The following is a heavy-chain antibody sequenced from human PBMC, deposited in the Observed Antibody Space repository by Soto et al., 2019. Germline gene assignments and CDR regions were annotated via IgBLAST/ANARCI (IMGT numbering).Heavy chain of an antibody. CDR2: IYHSGST. J-gene: IGHJ5*02. D-gene: IGHD6-19*01. Sequence: QVQLQESGPGLVKPSGTLSLTCAVSGGSISSSNWWSWVRQPPGKGLEWIGEIYHSGSTNYNPSLNSRVTISLDKSKNQFSLKLSSVTAADTAVYYCAREGNSGWQVPNWFDPWGQGTLVTVSS. CDR3: AREGNSGWQVPNWFDP. V-gene: IGHV4-4*02. CDR1: GGSISSSNW.